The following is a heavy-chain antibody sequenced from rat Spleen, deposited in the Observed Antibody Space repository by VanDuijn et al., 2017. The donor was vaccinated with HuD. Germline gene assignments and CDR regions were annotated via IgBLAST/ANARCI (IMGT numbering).Heavy chain of an antibody. Sequence: EVQLVESGGGLVQPGRSLKFSCAASGFTFSDYAMAWVRQAPKKGLEWVATIIYDGSSTYYRDSVKGRFTISRDNAKSTLYLQMDSLRSEDTATYYCARHNNYYVMDAWGQGASVTVSS. CDR1: GFTFSDYA. V-gene: IGHV5-17*01. CDR3: ARHNNYYVMDA. CDR2: IIYDGSST. J-gene: IGHJ4*01. D-gene: IGHD1-10*01.